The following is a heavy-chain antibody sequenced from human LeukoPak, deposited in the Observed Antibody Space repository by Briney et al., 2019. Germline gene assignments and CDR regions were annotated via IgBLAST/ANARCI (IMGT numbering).Heavy chain of an antibody. CDR2: FSGSGGST. Sequence: GGSLRLSCAASGFTFSSYAMSWVRQAPGKGLECISGFSGSGGSTYYADSVKGRFTISRDNSKNTLYLQMNSLRAEDTAVYYCAKDQLAGTGVFDYWGQGTLVTVSS. V-gene: IGHV3-23*01. D-gene: IGHD1-1*01. CDR3: AKDQLAGTGVFDY. J-gene: IGHJ4*02. CDR1: GFTFSSYA.